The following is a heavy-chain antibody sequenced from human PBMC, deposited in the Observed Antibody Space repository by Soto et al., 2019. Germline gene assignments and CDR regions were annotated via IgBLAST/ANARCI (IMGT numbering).Heavy chain of an antibody. J-gene: IGHJ4*02. V-gene: IGHV3-30*03. CDR3: AREVVVSRGASYFGY. CDR1: GFTFSSYG. CDR2: ISYDGSNK. D-gene: IGHD2-2*01. Sequence: GGSLRLSCAASGFTFSSYGMHWVRQAPGKGLEWVAVISYDGSNKYYVDSVKGRFTISRDNTKNSLYLQMNSLRAEDTAIYYCAREVVVSRGASYFGYWGPGTLVTVSS.